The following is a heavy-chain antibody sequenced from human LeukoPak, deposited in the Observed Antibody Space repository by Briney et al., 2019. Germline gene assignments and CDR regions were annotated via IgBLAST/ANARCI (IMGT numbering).Heavy chain of an antibody. J-gene: IGHJ6*03. V-gene: IGHV2-5*02. CDR1: GFSLSTRGVG. Sequence: SGPTLVKPTQTLTLTCTFSGFSLSTRGVGVGWIRQPPGKALEWLSLIYWDDDKRYSPSLKSRLTITKDTSKNQVVLTMTNMDPVDTATYYCAHSDRNGSYYYYYYMDVWGKGTTVTVSS. CDR2: IYWDDDK. D-gene: IGHD3-10*01. CDR3: AHSDRNGSYYYYYYMDV.